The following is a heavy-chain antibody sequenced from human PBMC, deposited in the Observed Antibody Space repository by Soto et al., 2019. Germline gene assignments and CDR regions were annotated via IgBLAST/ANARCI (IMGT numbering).Heavy chain of an antibody. CDR1: GGSISSSSYY. CDR2: IYYSGST. D-gene: IGHD6-19*01. V-gene: IGHV4-39*01. J-gene: IGHJ4*02. Sequence: SETLSLTCTVSGGSISSSSYYWGWIRQPPGKGLEWIGSIYYSGSTYYNPSLKSRVTISVDTSKNQFSLKLSSVTAADTAVYYCARQPLRLQWLVRRGFDYWGQGTLVTVSS. CDR3: ARQPLRLQWLVRRGFDY.